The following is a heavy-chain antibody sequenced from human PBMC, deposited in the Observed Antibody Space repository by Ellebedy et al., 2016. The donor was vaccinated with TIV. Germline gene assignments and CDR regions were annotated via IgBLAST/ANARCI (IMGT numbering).Heavy chain of an antibody. Sequence: GGSLRLSXAASGFTFSGYWMSWVRQAPGKGLEWVANIKQDGSEKYYVDSVKGRFTISRDTAKNSLYLQMNSLRAEDTAVYYCARVPRGARYYYYGMDVWGQGTTVTVSS. J-gene: IGHJ6*02. V-gene: IGHV3-7*03. D-gene: IGHD1-26*01. CDR2: IKQDGSEK. CDR1: GFTFSGYW. CDR3: ARVPRGARYYYYGMDV.